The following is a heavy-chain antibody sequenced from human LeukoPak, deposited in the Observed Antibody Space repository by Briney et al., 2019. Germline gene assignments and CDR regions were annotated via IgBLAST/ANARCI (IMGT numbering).Heavy chain of an antibody. J-gene: IGHJ5*02. D-gene: IGHD6-19*01. CDR2: ISSSSSTI. CDR3: ARDSSGWYHWFDP. Sequence: GGSLRLSCAASGFSFSTYSMNWVRQAPGKGLEWVSYISSSSSTIYYADSVTGRFTISRDNAKNSLYLQMNSLRVEDTAVYYCARDSSGWYHWFDPWGQGTLVTVSS. V-gene: IGHV3-48*01. CDR1: GFSFSTYS.